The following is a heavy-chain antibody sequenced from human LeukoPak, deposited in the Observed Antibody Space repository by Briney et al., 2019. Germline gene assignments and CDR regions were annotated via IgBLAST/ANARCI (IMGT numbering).Heavy chain of an antibody. D-gene: IGHD3-22*01. V-gene: IGHV4-38-2*02. J-gene: IGHJ5*02. CDR2: IYHSGST. Sequence: SETLSLTCAVSGYSISSGYYWGWIRQPPGKGLEWIGSIYHSGSTYYNLSLKSRVTISVDTSKNQFSLKLSSVTAADTAVYYCARDIRALNYYDSSGGVDPWGQGTLVTVSS. CDR3: ARDIRALNYYDSSGGVDP. CDR1: GYSISSGYY.